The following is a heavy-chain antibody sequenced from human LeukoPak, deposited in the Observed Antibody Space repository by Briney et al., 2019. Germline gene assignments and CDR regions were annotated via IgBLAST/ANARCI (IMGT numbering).Heavy chain of an antibody. CDR3: ASYLEGYFDWLLPGA. V-gene: IGHV3-30*03. CDR2: ISYDGSNK. J-gene: IGHJ5*02. D-gene: IGHD3-9*01. CDR1: GFTFSSYG. Sequence: GGSLRLSCAASGFTFSSYGMHWVRQAPGKGLEWVAVISYDGSNKYYADSAKGRFTISRDNSKNTLYLQMNSLRAEDTAVYYCASYLEGYFDWLLPGAWGQGTLVTVSS.